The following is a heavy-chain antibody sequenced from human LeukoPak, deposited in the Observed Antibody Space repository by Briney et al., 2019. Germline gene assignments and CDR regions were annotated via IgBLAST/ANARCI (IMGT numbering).Heavy chain of an antibody. J-gene: IGHJ4*02. CDR3: ARIGNYYDSSGYSL. CDR2: INHSGST. D-gene: IGHD3-22*01. V-gene: IGHV4-34*01. CDR1: GGSFSGYY. Sequence: PSETLSLTCAVYGGSFSGYYWSWIRQPPGKGLEWIGEINHSGSTNYNPSLKSRVTISVDTSKNQFSLKLSSVTAADTAVYYCARIGNYYDSSGYSLWGQGTLVTVSS.